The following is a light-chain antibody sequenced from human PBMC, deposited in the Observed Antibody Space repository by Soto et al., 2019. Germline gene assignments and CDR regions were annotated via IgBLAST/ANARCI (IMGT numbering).Light chain of an antibody. CDR3: QQYGVSPT. J-gene: IGKJ4*01. V-gene: IGKV3-20*01. Sequence: EIVLPQSPGTLSLSPGERATLSCRASQTISNTFLAWYQQRPGQAPRLLIYGASGRAAGIPDRFSGSGSGTAFTLSISRMEPEDFAVYYCQQYGVSPTFGGGTKVEIK. CDR2: GAS. CDR1: QTISNTF.